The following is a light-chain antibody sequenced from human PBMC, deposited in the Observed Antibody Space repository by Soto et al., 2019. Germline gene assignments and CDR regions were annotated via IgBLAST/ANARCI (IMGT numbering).Light chain of an antibody. Sequence: QAVVTQEPSLTVSPGGTVTLTCGSSTGAVTSNHHPYWFQQKAGPAPRTLIYDTSNKHSWTPARFSGSLLGDKAALTLSGAQPEDEAQYHCLLSYNAARVFGGGTKLTVL. CDR2: DTS. CDR3: LLSYNAARV. CDR1: TGAVTSNHH. V-gene: IGLV7-46*01. J-gene: IGLJ2*01.